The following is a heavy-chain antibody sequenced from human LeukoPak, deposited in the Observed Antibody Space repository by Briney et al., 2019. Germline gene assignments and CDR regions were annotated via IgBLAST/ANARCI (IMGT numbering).Heavy chain of an antibody. D-gene: IGHD6-13*01. CDR3: ANSQRSSWNYYFDH. J-gene: IGHJ4*02. V-gene: IGHV3-23*01. CDR1: GFTFSSYA. CDR2: ISGSGGGT. Sequence: GGSLTLSCAASGFTFSSYAMSWVRQAPGKGLGWVSGISGSGGGTYYADSVKGRFTISRDNSKNTLYLKMHSLRAEDTPVYFCANSQRSSWNYYFDHWGQGTLVTVSS.